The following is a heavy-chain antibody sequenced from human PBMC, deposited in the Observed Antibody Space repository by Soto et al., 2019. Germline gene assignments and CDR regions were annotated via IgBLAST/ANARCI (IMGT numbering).Heavy chain of an antibody. D-gene: IGHD3-10*01. Sequence: SETLSLTCTVSGGSISSYYWSWIRQPPGKGLEWIGYIYYSGSTNYNPSLKSRVTISVDTSKNQFSLKLSSVTAADTAVYYCAREGWWNGSGSYFDYWGQGTLVTVSS. CDR1: GGSISSYY. CDR2: IYYSGST. V-gene: IGHV4-59*01. CDR3: AREGWWNGSGSYFDY. J-gene: IGHJ4*02.